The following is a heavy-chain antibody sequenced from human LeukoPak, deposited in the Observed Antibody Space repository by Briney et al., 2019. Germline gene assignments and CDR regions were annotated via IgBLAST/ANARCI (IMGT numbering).Heavy chain of an antibody. CDR2: IYPGDSDD. CDR1: GYSFTSYW. D-gene: IGHD2-2*01. CDR3: ARLGGYCSSTSCFGIDS. V-gene: IGHV5-51*01. Sequence: GESLKISCKGSGYSFTSYWIGWVRQMPGKGLEWMGIIYPGDSDDRYSPSFQGQVTISADKSISTAYLQWSSLKASDTAMYYCARLGGYCSSTSCFGIDSWGQGTLVTVSS. J-gene: IGHJ4*02.